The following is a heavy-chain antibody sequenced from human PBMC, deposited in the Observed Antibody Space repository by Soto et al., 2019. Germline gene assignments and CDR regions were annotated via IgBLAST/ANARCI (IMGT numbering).Heavy chain of an antibody. J-gene: IGHJ4*02. CDR3: VYTTGWPGFDF. Sequence: SETLSLTCTVSGGSNSNYYWTWVRQSPGKGLEWVGYIHYSGRTHYNPSLESRVTISADTSKKQFSLKVNFLTAADTAVYHCVYTTGWPGFDFWGQGILVTSPQ. CDR1: GGSNSNYY. D-gene: IGHD6-19*01. CDR2: IHYSGRT. V-gene: IGHV4-59*03.